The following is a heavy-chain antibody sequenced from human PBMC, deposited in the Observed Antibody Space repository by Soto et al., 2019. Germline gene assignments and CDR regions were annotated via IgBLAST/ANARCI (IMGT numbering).Heavy chain of an antibody. J-gene: IGHJ6*03. CDR2: IYHSGST. CDR3: ARAIVVVPAAIRADYCYYMDV. D-gene: IGHD2-2*02. CDR1: SGSISSSNW. V-gene: IGHV4-4*02. Sequence: QVQLQESGPGLVKPSGTLSLTCAVSSGSISSSNWWSWVRQPPGKGLEWIGEIYHSGSTNYNPSLKSRVTISVDKSKNQFSLKLSSVTAADTAVYYCARAIVVVPAAIRADYCYYMDVWGKGTTVTVSS.